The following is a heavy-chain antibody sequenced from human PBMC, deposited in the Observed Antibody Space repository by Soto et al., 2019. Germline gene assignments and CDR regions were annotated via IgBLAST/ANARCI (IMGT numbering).Heavy chain of an antibody. CDR1: GGTFGNSA. CDR2: IIPVFGTV. V-gene: IGHV1-69*01. J-gene: IGHJ4*02. Sequence: QVKLVQSGAEVKKPGSSVKVSCKASGGTFGNSAISWVRQDPGQGLEWMGGIIPVFGTVNYAQKFKGRVTIAADESTSTVFMKMSRLTSENTAVYYCAKVMAAAGYDSWGQGTLGTVSS. CDR3: AKVMAAAGYDS. D-gene: IGHD3-16*01.